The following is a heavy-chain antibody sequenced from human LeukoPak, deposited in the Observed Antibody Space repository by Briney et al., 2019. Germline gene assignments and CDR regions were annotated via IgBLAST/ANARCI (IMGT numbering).Heavy chain of an antibody. CDR2: IYHSGST. CDR1: GGSISSGGYS. J-gene: IGHJ5*02. CDR3: ARNYYDSSGPVHWFDP. Sequence: PSQTLSLTCAVSGGSISSGGYSWSWIRQPPGKGLEWIGYIYHSGSTYYNPSLKSRVTISVDRSKNQFSLKLSSVTAADTAVYYCARNYYDSSGPVHWFDPWGQGTLVTVSS. D-gene: IGHD3-22*01. V-gene: IGHV4-30-2*01.